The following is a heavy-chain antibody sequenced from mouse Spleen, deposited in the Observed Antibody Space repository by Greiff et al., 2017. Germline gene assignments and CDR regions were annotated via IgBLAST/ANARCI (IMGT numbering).Heavy chain of an antibody. V-gene: IGHV1-5*01. D-gene: IGHD1-2*01. CDR3: TFTTATDAMDY. Sequence: EVQLQQSGAELAKPGASVKLSCKTSGYTFTSYWMHWVKQRPGQGLEWIGAIYPGNSDTSYNQKFKGKAKLTAVTSASTAYMELSSLTNEDSAVYYCTFTTATDAMDYWGQGTSVTVSS. J-gene: IGHJ4*01. CDR1: GYTFTSYW. CDR2: IYPGNSDT.